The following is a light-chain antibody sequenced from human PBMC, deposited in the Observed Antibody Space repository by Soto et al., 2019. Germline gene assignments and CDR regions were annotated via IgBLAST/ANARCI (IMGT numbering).Light chain of an antibody. J-gene: IGLJ2*01. CDR1: SSDVGGYNY. CDR3: SSFTSSNTVV. CDR2: DVS. V-gene: IGLV2-14*03. Sequence: QSALTQPASVSGSPGQSITISCTGTSSDVGGYNYVSWYQQHPGKAPKLMIYDVSSRPSGVSNRFSGSKSGNTASLTISGLQAEDEAYFYCSSFTSSNTVVFGGGTKLTVL.